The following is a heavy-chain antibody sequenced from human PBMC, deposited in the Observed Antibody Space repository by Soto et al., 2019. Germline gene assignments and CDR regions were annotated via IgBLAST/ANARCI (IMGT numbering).Heavy chain of an antibody. D-gene: IGHD2-21*01. V-gene: IGHV3-15*01. CDR3: ADSAMALDWDY. CDR2: ISSKIDGETT. J-gene: IGHJ4*02. Sequence: GGSLRLSCVGSGFTFSNSWMSWVRQVPGKGLEWVGRISSKIDGETTYYGTPVTGRFTISRDDSKNTVYLQMDSLKNEDTGVYYCADSAMALDWDYCGQGTRVTVSS. CDR1: GFTFSNSW.